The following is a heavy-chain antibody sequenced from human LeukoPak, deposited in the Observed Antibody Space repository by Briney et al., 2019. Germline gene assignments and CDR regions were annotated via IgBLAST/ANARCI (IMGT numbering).Heavy chain of an antibody. Sequence: ASVKVSCKTSGYSFSSYGIAWVRQAPGQGLEWMGHISGYNGKTDNAENLQGRVTMTTDTSTRTGYMELRSLRSDDTAVYYCAREGALHDTGDHYLSWFDPWGQGTLVTVSS. CDR1: GYSFSSYG. CDR3: AREGALHDTGDHYLSWFDP. D-gene: IGHD2-8*02. J-gene: IGHJ5*02. CDR2: ISGYNGKT. V-gene: IGHV1-18*01.